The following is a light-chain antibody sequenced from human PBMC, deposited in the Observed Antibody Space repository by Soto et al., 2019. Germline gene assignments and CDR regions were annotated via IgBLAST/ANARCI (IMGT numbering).Light chain of an antibody. V-gene: IGLV2-14*01. CDR3: SSSTSSSTPYV. CDR1: SSDVGGYNY. CDR2: EVS. Sequence: QSALTQPASVSGSPGQSITISCTGTSSDVGGYNYVSWYQQHPGKAPKLMIYEVSNWPSGVSNRFSGSKSGNTASLTISGLQAEDEADYYCSSSTSSSTPYVFGTGTKVTVL. J-gene: IGLJ1*01.